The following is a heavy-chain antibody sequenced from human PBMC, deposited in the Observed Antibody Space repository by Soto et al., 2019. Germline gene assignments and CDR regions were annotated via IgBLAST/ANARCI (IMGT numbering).Heavy chain of an antibody. Sequence: QVQLVESGGGVVQPGRSLRLSCAASGFTFSTFGMHWVCQSPGKGLEWVAVIWNGRNSEDYADSVKGRFTISRDNSRNTLYLQMNSLRAEDTAMYYCVTERRNYEFDYWGQGILVTVSS. J-gene: IGHJ4*02. CDR1: GFTFSTFG. V-gene: IGHV3-33*01. D-gene: IGHD1-7*01. CDR2: IWNGRNSE. CDR3: VTERRNYEFDY.